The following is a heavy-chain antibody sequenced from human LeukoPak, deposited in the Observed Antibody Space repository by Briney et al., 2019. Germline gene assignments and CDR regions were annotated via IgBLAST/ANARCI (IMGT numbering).Heavy chain of an antibody. CDR1: GHSISSEYY. D-gene: IGHD6-19*01. J-gene: IGHJ3*02. CDR2: IYHSGST. V-gene: IGHV4-38-2*02. Sequence: SETLSLTCSVSGHSISSEYYWGWIRQPPGKGLEWIGSIYHSGSTYDNPSLKSRATISVDTSKNQFSLKLTSVTAADTAVYYCARERGRWLVSGAFNIWGQGTKVTVSS. CDR3: ARERGRWLVSGAFNI.